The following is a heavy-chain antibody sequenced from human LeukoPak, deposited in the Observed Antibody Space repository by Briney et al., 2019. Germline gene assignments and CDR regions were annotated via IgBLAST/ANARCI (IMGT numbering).Heavy chain of an antibody. CDR3: ARGGFTYGY. J-gene: IGHJ4*02. CDR2: ISSSGGTI. D-gene: IGHD3-10*01. Sequence: GGSLRLSCSASGFTFSSYEMNWVRQAPGKGLEWVSYISSSGGTIYYADSVKGRFTISRDNAKNSLYLQMNSLRAEDTAVYYCARGGFTYGYWGQGTLVTVSS. CDR1: GFTFSSYE. V-gene: IGHV3-48*03.